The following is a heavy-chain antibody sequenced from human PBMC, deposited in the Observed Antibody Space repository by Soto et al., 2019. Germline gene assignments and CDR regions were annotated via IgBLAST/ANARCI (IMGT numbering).Heavy chain of an antibody. CDR3: ARSLPTVSGTVWYFDL. CDR2: VNPNGGST. D-gene: IGHD6-19*01. Sequence: QVQLVQSGAEVKKPGASVTVSCKASGYTFTNYYMHWVRQAPGQGLEWMGIVNPNGGSTSYAQKFQDRVTMTRDTSTSTVYMELSSLRSEDTAVYYCARSLPTVSGTVWYFDLWGRGTLVTVSS. CDR1: GYTFTNYY. J-gene: IGHJ2*01. V-gene: IGHV1-46*01.